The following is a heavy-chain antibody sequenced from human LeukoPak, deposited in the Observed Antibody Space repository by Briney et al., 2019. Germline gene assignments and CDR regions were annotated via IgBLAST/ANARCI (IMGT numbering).Heavy chain of an antibody. Sequence: ASVKVSCKASGYTFTSYYMHWVRQAPGRGLEWMGWINPNSGGTNYAQKFQGWVTMTRDTSISTAYMELSRLRSDDTAVYYCARDSGSYINWFDPWGQGTLVTVSS. D-gene: IGHD1-26*01. CDR1: GYTFTSYY. CDR3: ARDSGSYINWFDP. CDR2: INPNSGGT. J-gene: IGHJ5*02. V-gene: IGHV1-2*04.